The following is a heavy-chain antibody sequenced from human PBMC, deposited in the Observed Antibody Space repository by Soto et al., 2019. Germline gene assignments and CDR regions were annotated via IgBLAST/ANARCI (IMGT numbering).Heavy chain of an antibody. CDR1: GDSIRRYY. Sequence: SETLSLTCSVSGDSIRRYYWTWIRQPPGKGLQWIGYVFHTGNTNYNPSLKSRVTISEDASKNQVSLRLTSVTAADTAVYFCAREQCNWQIWGPGPLGTVSS. V-gene: IGHV4-59*01. CDR2: VFHTGNT. CDR3: AREQCNWQI. J-gene: IGHJ1*01. D-gene: IGHD1-20*01.